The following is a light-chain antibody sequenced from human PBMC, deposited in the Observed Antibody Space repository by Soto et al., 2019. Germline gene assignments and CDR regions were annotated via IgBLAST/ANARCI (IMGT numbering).Light chain of an antibody. CDR2: ATS. Sequence: DVQMTQSPSSLSAFVGDRVTITCRASQRIAPYLAWFQQKPGKVPKLLIYATSTLQSGVPSRFSGSGSGTDFTLTINSLQPEDVGTYYCQKYNSAPLTFGGGTKV. CDR3: QKYNSAPLT. CDR1: QRIAPY. V-gene: IGKV1-27*01. J-gene: IGKJ4*01.